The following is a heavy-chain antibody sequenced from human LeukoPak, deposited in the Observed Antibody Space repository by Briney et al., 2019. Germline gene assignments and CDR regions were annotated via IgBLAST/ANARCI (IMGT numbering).Heavy chain of an antibody. Sequence: SETLSLTCTVSGGSISRVSCYWGRIRQPTGKGLEWIGYIYHSGSTYYNPSLKSRVTISVDRSKNQFSLKLSSVTAADTAVYYCARGGDYATPALYWGQRTLVTVSS. V-gene: IGHV4-39*07. CDR2: IYHSGST. CDR3: ARGGDYATPALY. CDR1: GGSISRVSCY. D-gene: IGHD4-17*01. J-gene: IGHJ4*02.